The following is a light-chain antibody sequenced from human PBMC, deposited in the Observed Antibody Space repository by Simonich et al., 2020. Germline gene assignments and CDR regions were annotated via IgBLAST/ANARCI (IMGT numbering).Light chain of an antibody. CDR2: KAS. Sequence: DIQMPQSPSTLSASVGNRITIPCRANQSISSWLACYQQKPGKAPKLLIYKASSLESGGPSRFSGSGFGTEFTLTISSLQPDDFATYYCQQYNSYSRTFGQGTKVEIK. J-gene: IGKJ1*01. CDR3: QQYNSYSRT. V-gene: IGKV1-5*03. CDR1: QSISSW.